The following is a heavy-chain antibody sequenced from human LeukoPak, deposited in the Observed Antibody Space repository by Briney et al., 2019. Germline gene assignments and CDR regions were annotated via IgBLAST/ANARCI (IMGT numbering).Heavy chain of an antibody. D-gene: IGHD3-10*01. J-gene: IGHJ3*02. CDR1: GVSISSSNSY. CDR2: IYYSGST. Sequence: SETLSLTCTVSGVSISSSNSYWGWIRQPPGKGLEWIGSIYYSGSTYYNPSLKSRVTISVDTSKNQFSLKLSSVTAADTAVYYCARDRTVRGVTVDAFDIWGQGTMVTVSS. V-gene: IGHV4-39*07. CDR3: ARDRTVRGVTVDAFDI.